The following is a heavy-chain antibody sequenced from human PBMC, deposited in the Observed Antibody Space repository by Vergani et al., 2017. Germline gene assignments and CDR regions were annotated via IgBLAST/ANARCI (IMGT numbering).Heavy chain of an antibody. V-gene: IGHV4-34*02. CDR3: AVRPRVNLVWGEIVTERTFDY. CDR1: GESFSSFY. CDR2: INNDGHT. J-gene: IGHJ4*02. D-gene: IGHD3-10*01. Sequence: QVQLQQWGAGVVKPSGTLSLTCAVFGESFSSFYWSWIRQPPGKGLEWIGEINNDGHTNYNPSLERRVTVSRDTAKNQFSLNLMSVTAADTAMYYCAVRPRVNLVWGEIVTERTFDYWSQGSLVTVSS.